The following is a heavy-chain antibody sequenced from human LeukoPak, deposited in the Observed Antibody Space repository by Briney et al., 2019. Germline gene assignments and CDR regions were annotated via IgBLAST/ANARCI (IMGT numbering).Heavy chain of an antibody. V-gene: IGHV1-69*13. Sequence: GASVKVSCKASGGTFSSYAISWVRPAPGQGLEWMGGIIPIFGTANYAQKFQGRVTITADESTSTAYMELSSLRSEDTAVYYCARDRGIQLKRIDDAFDIWGQGTMVTVSS. J-gene: IGHJ3*02. D-gene: IGHD5-18*01. CDR1: GGTFSSYA. CDR3: ARDRGIQLKRIDDAFDI. CDR2: IIPIFGTA.